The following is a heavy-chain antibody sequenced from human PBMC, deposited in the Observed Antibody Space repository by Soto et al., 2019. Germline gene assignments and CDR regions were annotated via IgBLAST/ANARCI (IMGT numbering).Heavy chain of an antibody. CDR3: TTDYVKFYDYGDYYFDY. V-gene: IGHV3-15*01. J-gene: IGHJ4*02. Sequence: GGSLRLSCAASGFTFSNAWMSWVRQAPGKGLEWVGRIKSKTDGGTTDYAAPVKGRFTISRDDSKNTLYLQMNSLKTEDTAVYYCTTDYVKFYDYGDYYFDYWGQGTLVTVSS. CDR2: IKSKTDGGTT. D-gene: IGHD4-17*01. CDR1: GFTFSNAW.